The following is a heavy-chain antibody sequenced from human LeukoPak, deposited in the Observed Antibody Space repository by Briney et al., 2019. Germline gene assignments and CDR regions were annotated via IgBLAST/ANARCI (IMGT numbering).Heavy chain of an antibody. CDR3: ARDEVDTSDV. Sequence: LEASVKVSCKASGYTFTNYGLTWVRQAPGQGLEWMGWISVNNGNLNYAQKFQGRVTMTTDISTNTAYMELRSLRSDDTAVYFCARDEVDTSDVWGQGTTVTVSS. V-gene: IGHV1-18*01. J-gene: IGHJ6*02. D-gene: IGHD5-18*01. CDR2: ISVNNGNL. CDR1: GYTFTNYG.